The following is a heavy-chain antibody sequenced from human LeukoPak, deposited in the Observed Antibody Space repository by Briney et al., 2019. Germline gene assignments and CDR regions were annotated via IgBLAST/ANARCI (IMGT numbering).Heavy chain of an antibody. D-gene: IGHD6-6*01. J-gene: IGHJ6*03. Sequence: SVKVSCKASGGTFSSYAISWVRQAPGQGLEWMGGIIPIFGTANYAQKFQGRVTITTDESTSTAYMELSSLRSEDTAVYYCARHEYSSSWGYYYYYMDVWGKGTTVTVSS. CDR2: IIPIFGTA. CDR3: ARHEYSSSWGYYYYYMDV. CDR1: GGTFSSYA. V-gene: IGHV1-69*05.